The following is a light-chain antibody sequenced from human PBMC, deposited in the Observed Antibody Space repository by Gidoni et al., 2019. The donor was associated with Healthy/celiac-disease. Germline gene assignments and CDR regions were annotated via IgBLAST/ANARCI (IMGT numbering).Light chain of an antibody. CDR2: EGS. CDR3: FSYAGSSTVV. Sequence: QSALTQPASVSGSPGQSITISCTGTSSDVGSYNLVSWYQQHPGKAPKLMIYEGSKRPSGVSNRFSCSKSGNTASLTISGLQAEDEADYYCFSYAGSSTVVFGGGTKLTVL. CDR1: SSDVGSYNL. V-gene: IGLV2-23*01. J-gene: IGLJ2*01.